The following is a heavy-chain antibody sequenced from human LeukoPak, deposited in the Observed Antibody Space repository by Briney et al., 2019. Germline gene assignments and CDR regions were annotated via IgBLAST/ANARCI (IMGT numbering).Heavy chain of an antibody. D-gene: IGHD3-22*01. CDR2: ISAYNGNT. CDR1: GYTFTSYG. CDR3: ARGLDSSGYYMPVPDAFDI. V-gene: IGHV1-18*01. J-gene: IGHJ3*02. Sequence: GASVTVSCKASGYTFTSYGFSWVRQAPGQGLEWMGWISAYNGNTNYAQKLQGRVAMTTDTSASTAYMELRSLRSDDTAVYYCARGLDSSGYYMPVPDAFDIWGQGTMVTVSS.